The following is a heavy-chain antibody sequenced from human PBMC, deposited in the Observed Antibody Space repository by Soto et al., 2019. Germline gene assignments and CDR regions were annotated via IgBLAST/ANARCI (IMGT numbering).Heavy chain of an antibody. D-gene: IGHD6-6*01. CDR2: ISYDGSNK. CDR3: ARDPRPYYYYGMDV. CDR1: GFTFSSYA. V-gene: IGHV3-30-3*01. Sequence: GGSLRLSCAASGFTFSSYAMHWVRQAPGKGLEWVAVISYDGSNKYYADSVKGRFTISRDNSKNTLYLQMNSLRAEDTAVYYCARDPRPYYYYGMDVWGQGTTVTVSS. J-gene: IGHJ6*02.